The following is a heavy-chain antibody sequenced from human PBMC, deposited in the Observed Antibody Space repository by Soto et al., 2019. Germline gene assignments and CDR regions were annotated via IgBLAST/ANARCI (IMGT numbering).Heavy chain of an antibody. CDR3: GRDQSGTGYYVDWFDP. CDR1: GFTFSSYS. V-gene: IGHV3-21*01. Sequence: PGGSLRLSCAAPGFTFSSYSMKWVRQAPGKGLEWVSSISSSSTYIYYADSVKGRFTISRDTVATTVNMELTSLTSEDTAVYYCGRDQSGTGYYVDWFDPWGQGTLVTVSS. D-gene: IGHD3-10*02. J-gene: IGHJ5*02. CDR2: ISSSSTYI.